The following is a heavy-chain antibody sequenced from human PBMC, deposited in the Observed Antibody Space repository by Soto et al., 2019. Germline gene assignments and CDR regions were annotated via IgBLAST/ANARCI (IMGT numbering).Heavy chain of an antibody. V-gene: IGHV3-23*01. D-gene: IGHD5-12*01. J-gene: IGHJ4*02. CDR3: AKVVEMATITYFDF. CDR2: ISGRGGST. Sequence: GGSLRLSCAASGFTFSSYAMSWVRKAPGKGLGWVSAISGRGGSTYYAYSVKGRLTISSDNSKNTLYLQMNSLRAEDTAVYYGAKVVEMATITYFDFWGQGTLVTVSS. CDR1: GFTFSSYA.